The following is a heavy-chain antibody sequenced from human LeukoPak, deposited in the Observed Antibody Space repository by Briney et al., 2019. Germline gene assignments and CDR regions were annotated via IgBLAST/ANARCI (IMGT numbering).Heavy chain of an antibody. V-gene: IGHV3-15*05. CDR2: IKSQTDGGTT. CDR1: GFTFNNAW. D-gene: IGHD5-24*01. J-gene: IGHJ4*02. CDR3: VRDGDAYNFDC. Sequence: GGSLRLSCAASGFTFNNAWMGWVRQAPGKGLEWVGRIKSQTDGGTTDYAAPVKGRFSISRDNARNTLYLQMNSLRAEDTAIYYCVRDGDAYNFDCWGQGTLVTVSS.